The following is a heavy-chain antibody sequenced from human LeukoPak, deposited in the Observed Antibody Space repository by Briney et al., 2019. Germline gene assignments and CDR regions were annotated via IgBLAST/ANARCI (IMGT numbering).Heavy chain of an antibody. V-gene: IGHV3-66*01. CDR2: IYSGGST. CDR3: ARMGGLWFGDEWSAFDI. J-gene: IGHJ3*02. CDR1: GFTVSSNY. D-gene: IGHD3-10*01. Sequence: GGSLRLSCAASGFTVSSNYMSWVRQAPGKGLEWVSVIYSGGSTYYADSVKGRFTISRDNSKNTLYLQMNSLRAEDTAVYYCARMGGLWFGDEWSAFDIWAKGQWSPSLQ.